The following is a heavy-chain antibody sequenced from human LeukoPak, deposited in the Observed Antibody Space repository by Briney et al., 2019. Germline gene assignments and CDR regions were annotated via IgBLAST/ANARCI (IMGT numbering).Heavy chain of an antibody. CDR1: GASVSTSTYY. Sequence: SETLSLTCTVSGASVSTSTYYWGWIRQPPGKGLEWIGSIYYSGSTYYNPSLKSRVTISVDTSKNQFSLKLSSVTAADTAVYYCARRIVGSSGVRNWFDPWGQGTLVTVSS. CDR2: IYYSGST. CDR3: ARRIVGSSGVRNWFDP. V-gene: IGHV4-39*01. J-gene: IGHJ5*02. D-gene: IGHD6-6*01.